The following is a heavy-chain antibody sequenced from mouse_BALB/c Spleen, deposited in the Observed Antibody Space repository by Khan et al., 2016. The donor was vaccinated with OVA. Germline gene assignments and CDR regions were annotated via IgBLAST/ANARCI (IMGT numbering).Heavy chain of an antibody. CDR3: ARKTDGNFDY. Sequence: VQLQQSGPELVKPGTSVKISCKASGYSFTGYFMNWVMQSHGKSLEWIGRINPHIGETFYNQKFKGKATLTVDESSSTAHMELRSLASEDSAVYYCARKTDGNFDYWGQGTTLTVSA. J-gene: IGHJ2*01. CDR2: INPHIGET. CDR1: GYSFTGYF. D-gene: IGHD2-3*01. V-gene: IGHV1-20*02.